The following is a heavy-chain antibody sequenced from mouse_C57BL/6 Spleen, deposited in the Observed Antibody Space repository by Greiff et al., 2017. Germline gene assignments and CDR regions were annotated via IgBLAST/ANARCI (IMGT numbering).Heavy chain of an antibody. CDR3: ARGDIDY. CDR2: IDPSDSYT. CDR1: GYTFTSYW. J-gene: IGHJ2*01. V-gene: IGHV1-50*01. Sequence: QVQLQQSGAELVKPGASVKLSCKASGYTFTSYWMQWVKQRPGQGLEWIGEIDPSDSYTNYNQKFKGKATLTVDTSSSTAYMQLSSLTSEDSAVYYCARGDIDYWGQGTTLTVAS.